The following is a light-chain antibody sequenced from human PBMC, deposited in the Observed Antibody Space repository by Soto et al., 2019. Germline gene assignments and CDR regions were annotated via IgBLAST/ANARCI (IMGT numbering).Light chain of an antibody. CDR3: QQYHNWPIT. V-gene: IGKV3-15*01. CDR1: QSVSSY. Sequence: VLTQSASTLSLSPGERATLSCRASQSVSSYLAWYQQNPGQAPRLLIYDASTRATGISARFSGSGSGTEFTLTISSLQSEDFAVYYCQQYHNWPITFGQGTRLEIK. CDR2: DAS. J-gene: IGKJ5*01.